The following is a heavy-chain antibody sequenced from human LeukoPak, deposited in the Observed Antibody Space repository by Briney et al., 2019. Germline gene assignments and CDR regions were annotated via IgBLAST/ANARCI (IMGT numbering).Heavy chain of an antibody. CDR2: IYPGASDT. V-gene: IGHV5-51*01. D-gene: IGHD6-19*01. J-gene: IGHJ4*02. Sequence: KPGESLKISCKGSGYSFTSYWVGWVRQMPGKGLEWMGIIYPGASDTRYSPSFQGQVTISADKSISTAYLHWSSLKASDSAMPYWARHEGGGKWLVYFEYCGQGTLVAVSS. CDR3: ARHEGGGKWLVYFEY. CDR1: GYSFTSYW.